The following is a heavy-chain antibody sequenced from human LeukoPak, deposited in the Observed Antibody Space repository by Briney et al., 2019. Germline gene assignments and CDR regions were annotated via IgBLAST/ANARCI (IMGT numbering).Heavy chain of an antibody. J-gene: IGHJ6*03. D-gene: IGHD6-6*01. CDR1: GYTFTGYY. V-gene: IGHV1-2*02. CDR2: INPNSGGT. CDR3: ARDRKSIAARPYYMDV. Sequence: ASVKVSCKASGYTFTGYYMHWVRQAPGQGREWMGWINPNSGGTNYAQKFQGRVTMTRDTSISTAYMELSRLRSDDTAVYYCARDRKSIAARPYYMDVWGKGTTVTVSS.